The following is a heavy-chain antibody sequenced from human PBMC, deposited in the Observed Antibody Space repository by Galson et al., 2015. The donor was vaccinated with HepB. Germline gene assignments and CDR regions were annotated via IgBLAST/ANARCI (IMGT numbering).Heavy chain of an antibody. Sequence: SLRLSCAASGFTFSNTWMNWVRQAPGKGLEWVGRIKSKTDGGTTDYAGPVKGRFTISRDDSKTTLYLQMNRLKTEDAAVYYCTAITGTTGDYYYGMDVWGQGTTVTVSS. D-gene: IGHD1-7*01. V-gene: IGHV3-15*01. CDR3: TAITGTTGDYYYGMDV. CDR1: GFTFSNTW. J-gene: IGHJ6*02. CDR2: IKSKTDGGTT.